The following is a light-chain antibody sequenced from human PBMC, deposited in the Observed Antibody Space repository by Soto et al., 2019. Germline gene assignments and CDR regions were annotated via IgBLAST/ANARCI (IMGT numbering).Light chain of an antibody. CDR3: QQRSNWQVT. V-gene: IGKV3-11*01. CDR1: QSVSSY. J-gene: IGKJ5*01. Sequence: EIVLTQPPVTLSLSPGERATLSCRASQSVSSYLAWYQQKPGQAPRLLISDASNRATGIPARFSGSGSGTDFTLTISSLEPEDFAVYYCQQRSNWQVTFGQGTRLEIK. CDR2: DAS.